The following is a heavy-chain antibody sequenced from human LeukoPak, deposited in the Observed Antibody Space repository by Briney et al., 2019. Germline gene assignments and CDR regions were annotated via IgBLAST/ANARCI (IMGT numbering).Heavy chain of an antibody. J-gene: IGHJ6*02. CDR1: SGSFSGYY. Sequence: SETLSLTCAVYSGSFSGYYWSWIRQPPGKGLDWIGEINHSGSTNYNPSLKSRVTISVDTSKNQFSLKLSSVTAADTGVYYCARVLRYFRRYYYYGMDVWGQGTTVTVSS. CDR2: INHSGST. CDR3: ARVLRYFRRYYYYGMDV. D-gene: IGHD3-9*01. V-gene: IGHV4-34*01.